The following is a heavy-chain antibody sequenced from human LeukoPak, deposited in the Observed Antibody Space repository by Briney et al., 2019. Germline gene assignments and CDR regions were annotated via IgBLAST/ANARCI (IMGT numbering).Heavy chain of an antibody. Sequence: PSETLSLTCIVSGGSIGSYYWSWIRQPPGKGLEWIGYIYYSGSTNYNPSLKSRVTISVDTSKNQFSLKLSSVTAADTAVYYCVRASTSSSGYLRYYFDYWGQGTLVTVSS. V-gene: IGHV4-59*01. CDR2: IYYSGST. J-gene: IGHJ4*02. CDR3: VRASTSSSGYLRYYFDY. CDR1: GGSIGSYY. D-gene: IGHD6-19*01.